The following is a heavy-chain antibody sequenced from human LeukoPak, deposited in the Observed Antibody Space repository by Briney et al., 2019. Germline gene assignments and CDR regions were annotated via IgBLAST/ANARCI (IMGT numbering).Heavy chain of an antibody. CDR3: AKFRCGGGSCYVVYFDY. J-gene: IGHJ4*02. CDR2: ISGSGGST. Sequence: GGSLRLSCAASGFTFSSYAMSWVRQAPGKGLEWLSAISGSGGSTYYADSVKGRFTISRDNSKNTLYLQMNSLRAEDTAVYYCAKFRCGGGSCYVVYFDYWGQGTLVTVSS. CDR1: GFTFSSYA. D-gene: IGHD2-15*01. V-gene: IGHV3-23*01.